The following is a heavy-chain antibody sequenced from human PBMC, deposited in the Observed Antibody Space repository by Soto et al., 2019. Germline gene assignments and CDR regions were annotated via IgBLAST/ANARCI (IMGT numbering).Heavy chain of an antibody. CDR2: IYYSGST. D-gene: IGHD6-6*01. CDR1: GGSISGYY. CDR3: ARSIFP. Sequence: SETLSLTCTVSGGSISGYYWSWIRQPPGKGLEWIAYIYYSGSTYYNPSLKSRVTISVDTSKNQFSLKLSSVTAADTAVYYCARSIFPWGQGTLVTVSS. J-gene: IGHJ5*02. V-gene: IGHV4-59*12.